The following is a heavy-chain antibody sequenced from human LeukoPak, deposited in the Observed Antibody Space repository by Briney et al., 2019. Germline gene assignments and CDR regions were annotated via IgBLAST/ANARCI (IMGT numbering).Heavy chain of an antibody. CDR2: INHSGST. Sequence: KPSETLSLTCAVYGVSFSGYYWSWIRQPPGKGLEWLGEINHSGSTNYNPSLKSRVTISVDTSKNQFSLKLSSVTAADTAVYYCARAGYSSGWYNWFDPWGQGTLVTVSS. CDR1: GVSFSGYY. CDR3: ARAGYSSGWYNWFDP. J-gene: IGHJ5*02. V-gene: IGHV4-34*01. D-gene: IGHD6-19*01.